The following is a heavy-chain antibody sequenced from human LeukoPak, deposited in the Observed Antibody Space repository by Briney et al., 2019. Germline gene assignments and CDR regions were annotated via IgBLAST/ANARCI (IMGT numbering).Heavy chain of an antibody. Sequence: GGSLRLSCAASGFTFSSYGMHRVRQAPGKGLEWVAFIRYDGSNKYYADSVKGRFTISRDNARNSLYLQMNNLRDEDTAVYYCATSRDWRVESWGRGIAVTVSS. CDR2: IRYDGSNK. V-gene: IGHV3-30*02. J-gene: IGHJ4*02. CDR3: ATSRDWRVES. D-gene: IGHD2-21*02. CDR1: GFTFSSYG.